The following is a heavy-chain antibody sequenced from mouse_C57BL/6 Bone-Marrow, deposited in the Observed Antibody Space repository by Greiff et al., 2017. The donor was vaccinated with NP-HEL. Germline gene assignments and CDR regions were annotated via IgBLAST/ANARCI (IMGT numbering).Heavy chain of an antibody. Sequence: VQLQQSVAEFVRPGASVKLSCTASGFKIKNTYVHWVKQRPEQGLEWIGLIDPANANTKYGPKFQGKATIAADASSNTAYLQLSSLTSEDTDIDYCASPCTNYVQDYGSQGTAHAVSA. J-gene: IGHJ2*01. CDR2: IDPANANT. CDR3: ASPCTNYVQDY. D-gene: IGHD2-1*01. CDR1: GFKIKNTY. V-gene: IGHV14-3*01.